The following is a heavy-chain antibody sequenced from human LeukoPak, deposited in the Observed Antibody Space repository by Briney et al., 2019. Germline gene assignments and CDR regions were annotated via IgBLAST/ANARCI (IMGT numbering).Heavy chain of an antibody. J-gene: IGHJ6*03. CDR3: AIVTTDYYYYYYMDV. D-gene: IGHD4-11*01. V-gene: IGHV1-69*05. CDR1: GGTFSSYA. CDR2: IIPIFGTA. Sequence: SVKVSCKASGGTFSSYAIIWVRQAPGQGLEWMGGIIPIFGTANYAQKFQGRVTITTDESTSTAYMELSSLRSEDTAVYYCAIVTTDYYYYYYMDVWGKGTTVTVSS.